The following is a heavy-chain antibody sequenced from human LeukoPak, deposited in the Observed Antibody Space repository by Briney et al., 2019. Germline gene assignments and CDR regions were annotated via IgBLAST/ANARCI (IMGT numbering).Heavy chain of an antibody. Sequence: SETLSLTCTVSGGSISSYYWSWIRQPPGKGLEWIGYIYYSGSTNYNPSLKSRVTISVDTSENQFSLKLSSVTAADTAVYYCASNAAMANDAFDIWGQGTMVTVSS. V-gene: IGHV4-59*01. CDR3: ASNAAMANDAFDI. J-gene: IGHJ3*02. CDR2: IYYSGST. CDR1: GGSISSYY. D-gene: IGHD5-18*01.